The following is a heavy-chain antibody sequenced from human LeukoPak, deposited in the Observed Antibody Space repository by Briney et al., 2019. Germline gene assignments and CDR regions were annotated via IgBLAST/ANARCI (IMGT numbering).Heavy chain of an antibody. CDR2: IYYSGST. D-gene: IGHD6-13*01. V-gene: IGHV4-39*01. CDR3: ARHSYSSTWSFDY. J-gene: IGHJ4*02. Sequence: SETLSLTCVVSGGSISNGYYYWGWIRQPPGKGLEWIESIYYSGSTYNNPSLKSRVTTSVDTSKNQFSLKPSSVAAADSAVYYCARHSYSSTWSFDYWGQGTLVTVSS. CDR1: GGSISNGYYY.